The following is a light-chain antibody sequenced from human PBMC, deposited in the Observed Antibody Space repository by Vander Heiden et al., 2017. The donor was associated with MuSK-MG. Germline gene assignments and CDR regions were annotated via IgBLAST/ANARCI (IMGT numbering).Light chain of an antibody. V-gene: IGLV1-40*01. Sequence: QSVLTQPPSVSGAPGQRVTISCTGSSSNIGASYDVHWYQHLPGTAPKLLIYRNNNRPSGVPDRFSGSRSGTSASLDITGLQAEDEADYYCQSYDNSLSGYVFGTGTMVTVL. CDR1: SSNIGASYD. CDR2: RNN. CDR3: QSYDNSLSGYV. J-gene: IGLJ1*01.